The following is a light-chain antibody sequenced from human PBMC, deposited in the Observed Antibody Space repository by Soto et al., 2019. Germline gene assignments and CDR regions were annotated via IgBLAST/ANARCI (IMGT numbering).Light chain of an antibody. CDR2: DAS. CDR3: QQYQSYSRT. J-gene: IGKJ1*01. V-gene: IGKV1-5*01. CDR1: QSISSW. Sequence: DIQITQSPSTLSASVGYRFTITCRASQSISSWLAWYQQKPGKAPKLLIYDASSLESGVPSRFSGSGSGTEFTLTISSLKPDDFATYYCQQYQSYSRTFGKGTTGDI.